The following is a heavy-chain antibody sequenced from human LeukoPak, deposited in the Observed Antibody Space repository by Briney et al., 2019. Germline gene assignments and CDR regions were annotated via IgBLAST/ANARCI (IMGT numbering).Heavy chain of an antibody. J-gene: IGHJ4*02. Sequence: GESLKISCKGSGYTFTSHWISWVRQMPGKGLEWMGTIDPSDSQTKYRPSFQGHVTISVDQSISTAYLQWSSLKASDTAIYYCARLTPSHYCSGASCYSKAPYDYWGQGILVTVSS. V-gene: IGHV5-10-1*01. CDR2: IDPSDSQT. CDR3: ARLTPSHYCSGASCYSKAPYDY. CDR1: GYTFTSHW. D-gene: IGHD2-15*01.